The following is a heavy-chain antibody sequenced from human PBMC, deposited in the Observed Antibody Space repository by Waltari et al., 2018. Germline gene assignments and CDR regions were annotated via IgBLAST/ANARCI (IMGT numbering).Heavy chain of an antibody. CDR1: EYSHSTGLY. Sequence: QVQLQESGPGPVNPSGTLSLTGSGAEYSHSTGLYWGWVRQAPGKGLEWIGSIYHLGNTRYHPPLNSRAAVSMDMSKNQFSLRLTAVTAADTAVYYCARHRLDRGDSFDFWGQGVLVTVSS. D-gene: IGHD3-22*01. V-gene: IGHV4-38-2*02. J-gene: IGHJ4*02. CDR3: ARHRLDRGDSFDF. CDR2: IYHLGNT.